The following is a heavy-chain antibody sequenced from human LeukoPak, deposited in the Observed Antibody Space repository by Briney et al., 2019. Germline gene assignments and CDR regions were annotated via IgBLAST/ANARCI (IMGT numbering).Heavy chain of an antibody. D-gene: IGHD6-13*01. CDR1: GCIFSNYA. CDR3: ARQAAVAFDY. V-gene: IGHV3-33*08. Sequence: GGSLRLSCAVSGCIFSNYAMNWVRQAPGKGLEWVAVIWYGGSNKYYADSVKGRFTISRDNSKNTLYLQMNSLRAEDTAVYYCARQAAVAFDYWGQGTLVTVSS. CDR2: IWYGGSNK. J-gene: IGHJ4*02.